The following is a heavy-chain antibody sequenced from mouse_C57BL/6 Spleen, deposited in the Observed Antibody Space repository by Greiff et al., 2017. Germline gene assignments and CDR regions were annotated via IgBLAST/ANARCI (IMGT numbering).Heavy chain of an antibody. D-gene: IGHD2-1*01. J-gene: IGHJ4*01. Sequence: EVLRVESEGGLVQPGSSMKLSCTASGFTFSDYYMAWVRQVPEKGLEWVANINYDGSSTYYLDSLKSRFIISRDNAKNILYLQMSSLKSEDTATYYCAREGIYYGNRGAMDYWGQGTSVTVSS. CDR1: GFTFSDYY. CDR3: AREGIYYGNRGAMDY. CDR2: INYDGSST. V-gene: IGHV5-16*01.